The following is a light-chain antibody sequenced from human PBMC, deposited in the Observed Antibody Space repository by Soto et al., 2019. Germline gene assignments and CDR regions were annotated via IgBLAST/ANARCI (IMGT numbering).Light chain of an antibody. CDR3: QQYNNWPLT. J-gene: IGKJ2*01. CDR2: GAS. V-gene: IGKV3-15*01. CDR1: QSVSSN. Sequence: EIVMTQSPATLSMSPGDRATLSCRTSQSVSSNLAWYQQKPGQAPRLLIYGASTRATGTPARFSGSGSGTDFTLTVSSLQSEDFALNYCQQYNNWPLTFGQGTKLEIK.